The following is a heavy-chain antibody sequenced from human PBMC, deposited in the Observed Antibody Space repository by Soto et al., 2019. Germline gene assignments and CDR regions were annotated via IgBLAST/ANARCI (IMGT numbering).Heavy chain of an antibody. CDR2: ISYDGSNK. V-gene: IGHV3-30*18. CDR1: GFTFSSYG. J-gene: IGHJ2*01. D-gene: IGHD3-10*01. CDR3: AKDPPRDITMVRGTVSINWYFDL. Sequence: GGSLRLSCAASGFTFSSYGMHWVRQAPGKGLEWVAVISYDGSNKYYADSVKGRFTISRDNSKNTLYLQMNSLIAEDTAVYYCAKDPPRDITMVRGTVSINWYFDLWGRGTMVTVSS.